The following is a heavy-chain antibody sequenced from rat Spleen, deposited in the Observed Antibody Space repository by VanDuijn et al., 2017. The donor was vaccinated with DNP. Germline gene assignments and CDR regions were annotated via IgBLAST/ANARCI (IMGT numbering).Heavy chain of an antibody. V-gene: IGHV5S13*01. CDR2: IGTNGHTT. CDR3: ARLTSGMTAYYFPY. CDR1: GFTFSSFW. Sequence: EVQLVESGGGLVQPGRSLKLSCAASGFTFSSFWVYWIRQAPTKGLEWVASIGTNGHTTYYRDSVRGRFTISRDNTQNTLYLQMDSLRSEDTATYYCARLTSGMTAYYFPYWGQGVMVTVSS. D-gene: IGHD1-7*01. J-gene: IGHJ2*01.